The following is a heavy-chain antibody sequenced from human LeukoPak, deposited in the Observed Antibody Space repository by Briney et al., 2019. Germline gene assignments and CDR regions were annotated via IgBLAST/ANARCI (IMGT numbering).Heavy chain of an antibody. CDR2: ISTGAGP. J-gene: IGHJ4*02. D-gene: IGHD1-26*01. CDR3: ARDVGFTKD. CDR1: GGHTSGLY. V-gene: IGHV4-4*07. Sequence: SDTLSLTCTVSGGHTSGLYWSWIRQPAPKGLECIGRISTGAGPHYNPSLQSRVSMSVDTSKNQFSLKLNYVTAADTAVYFCARDVGFTKDWGQGTLVTVSS.